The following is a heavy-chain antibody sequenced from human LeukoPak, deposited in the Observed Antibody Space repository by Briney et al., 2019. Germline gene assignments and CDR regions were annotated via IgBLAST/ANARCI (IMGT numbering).Heavy chain of an antibody. V-gene: IGHV4-34*01. D-gene: IGHD6-19*01. CDR1: GGSFSGYY. Sequence: SEPLSLTCAVYGGSFSGYYWSWIRQPPGKGLEWIGEINHSGSTNYNPSLKSRVTISVDTSKNQFSLKLSSVTAADTAVYYCARRGRRAVAVPFDYWGQGTLVTVSS. CDR3: ARRGRRAVAVPFDY. J-gene: IGHJ4*02. CDR2: INHSGST.